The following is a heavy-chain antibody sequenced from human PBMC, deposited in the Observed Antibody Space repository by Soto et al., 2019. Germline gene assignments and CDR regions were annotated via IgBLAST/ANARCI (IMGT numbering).Heavy chain of an antibody. J-gene: IGHJ6*03. D-gene: IGHD6-13*01. CDR1: GGTFSSYT. CDR2: IIPILGIA. Sequence: SVKVSCKASGGTFSSYTISWVRQAPGQGLEWMGRIIPILGIANYAQKFQGRVTITADKSTSTAYMELSSLRSEDTAVYYCVRCLYSSHLRGENRTQDYYYYYMDVWGKGTTVTV. CDR3: VRCLYSSHLRGENRTQDYYYYYMDV. V-gene: IGHV1-69*02.